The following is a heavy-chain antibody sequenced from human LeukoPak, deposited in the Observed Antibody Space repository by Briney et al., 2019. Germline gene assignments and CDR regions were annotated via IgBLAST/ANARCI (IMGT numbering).Heavy chain of an antibody. Sequence: SETLSLTCTVSGGSISSYYWSWIRQPPGKGLEWIGYIYYSGSTNYNPSLKSRVTISVDTSKNQFSLKLSSVTATDTAVYYCARHGVGFFDYWGQGTLVTVSS. CDR2: IYYSGST. CDR1: GGSISSYY. CDR3: ARHGVGFFDY. J-gene: IGHJ4*02. D-gene: IGHD1-26*01. V-gene: IGHV4-59*01.